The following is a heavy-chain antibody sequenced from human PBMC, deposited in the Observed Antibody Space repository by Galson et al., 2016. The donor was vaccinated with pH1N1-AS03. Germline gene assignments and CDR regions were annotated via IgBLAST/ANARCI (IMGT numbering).Heavy chain of an antibody. CDR2: IGTYT. V-gene: IGHV1-18*01. D-gene: IGHD3-10*01. CDR1: GYTFTNYG. Sequence: SVKVSCKASGYTFTNYGISWVRQAPGQGLEYMGWIGTYTIYAQKLQGRVTMTTDTSTSTAYMELRSLRSDDTAVYYCARSGSGSFYKGDFWGQGTLVSVSS. J-gene: IGHJ4*02. CDR3: ARSGSGSFYKGDF.